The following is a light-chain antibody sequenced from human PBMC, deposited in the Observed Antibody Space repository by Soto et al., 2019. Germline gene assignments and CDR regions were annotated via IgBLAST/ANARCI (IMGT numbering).Light chain of an antibody. Sequence: EIVLTQSPGTLSLSPGERATLSCRASQSVSSSYLAWYQQKPGQAPRLLIYGTSSRATGIPDRFSGSGSGTDFSLTISRLEPDDFAVYYCHQYGGSPTWTFGQGTQVEIK. CDR2: GTS. J-gene: IGKJ1*01. V-gene: IGKV3-20*01. CDR1: QSVSSSY. CDR3: HQYGGSPTWT.